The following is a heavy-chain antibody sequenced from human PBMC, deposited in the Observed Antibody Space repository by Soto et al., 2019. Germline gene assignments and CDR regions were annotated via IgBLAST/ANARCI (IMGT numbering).Heavy chain of an antibody. CDR3: AKGKSSNYVSHAFDV. CDR1: GFNFNTYA. CDR2: ISGGGGSI. Sequence: EVQVLESGGGLVQPGGSLRLSCAASGFNFNTYAMSWVRQAPGKGLEWVSGISGGGGSIHYVDSVKGRFTISRDNSKNTLYLQMNSLRGEGTAVYYCAKGKSSNYVSHAFDVWGQGTMVTVSS. J-gene: IGHJ3*01. V-gene: IGHV3-23*01. D-gene: IGHD3-10*02.